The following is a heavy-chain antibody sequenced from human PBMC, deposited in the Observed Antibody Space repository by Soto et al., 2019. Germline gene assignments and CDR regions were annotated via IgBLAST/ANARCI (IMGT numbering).Heavy chain of an antibody. D-gene: IGHD3-10*01. CDR1: GYTFTGYY. Sequence: ASVKVSCKASGYTFTGYYMHWVRQAPGQGLEWMGWINPNSGGTNYAQKFQGRVTMTRDTSISTAYMELSRLRSDDTAVYYCARDLIDYYGSGSYYNRSPFFDYWGQGTLVTVSS. J-gene: IGHJ4*02. CDR2: INPNSGGT. V-gene: IGHV1-2*02. CDR3: ARDLIDYYGSGSYYNRSPFFDY.